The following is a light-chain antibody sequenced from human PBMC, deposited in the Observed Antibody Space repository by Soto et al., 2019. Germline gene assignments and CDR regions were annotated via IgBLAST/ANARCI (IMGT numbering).Light chain of an antibody. CDR3: QQSYSSPPT. J-gene: IGKJ1*01. CDR1: QSIGNH. V-gene: IGKV1-39*01. CDR2: AAS. Sequence: DIQVTQAPSSPSSSLEDRVIITCRASQSIGNHLNWYQQKPGKAPKLLIFAASSLQSGVPSRFSGSRSGPDFTLTISSLQPEDFATYYCQQSYSSPPTFGQGTKVDIK.